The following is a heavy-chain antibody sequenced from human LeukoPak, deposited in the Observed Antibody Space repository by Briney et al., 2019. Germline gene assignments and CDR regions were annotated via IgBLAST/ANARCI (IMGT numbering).Heavy chain of an antibody. J-gene: IGHJ2*01. CDR3: AGGKRGDYSWYFDL. D-gene: IGHD4-17*01. Sequence: SETLSLTCAVYGGSFSGYYWSWIRQPPGKGLEWIGEINHSGSTNYNPSLKSRVTISVDTSKNQFSLKLSSVTAADTAVYYCAGGKRGDYSWYFDLWGRGTLVTVSS. CDR1: GGSFSGYY. V-gene: IGHV4-34*01. CDR2: INHSGST.